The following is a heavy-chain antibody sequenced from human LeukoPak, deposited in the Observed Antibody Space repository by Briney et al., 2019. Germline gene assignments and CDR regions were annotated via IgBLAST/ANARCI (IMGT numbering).Heavy chain of an antibody. CDR3: ARGRGQWLARGTNWYSDL. V-gene: IGHV1-8*01. D-gene: IGHD6-19*01. J-gene: IGHJ2*01. Sequence: ASVKVSCKASGYTFTSYDINWVRQATGQGLEWMGWMNPNSGNTGYAQKFQGRVTMTRDTSISTAYMELSSLRSEDTAVYYCARGRGQWLARGTNWYSDLWGRGTLVTVSS. CDR1: GYTFTSYD. CDR2: MNPNSGNT.